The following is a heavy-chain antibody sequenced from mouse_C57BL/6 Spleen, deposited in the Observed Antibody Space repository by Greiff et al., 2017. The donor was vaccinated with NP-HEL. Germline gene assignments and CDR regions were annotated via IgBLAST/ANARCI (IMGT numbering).Heavy chain of an antibody. Sequence: EVQWVESGGDLVKPGGSLKLSCAASGFTFSSYGMSWVRQTPDKRLEWVATISSGGSYTYYPDSVKGRFTISRDNAKNTLYLQMSSLKSEDTAMYYCARHGTTVVADYAMDYWGQGTSVTVSS. CDR2: ISSGGSYT. V-gene: IGHV5-6*01. CDR1: GFTFSSYG. CDR3: ARHGTTVVADYAMDY. D-gene: IGHD1-1*01. J-gene: IGHJ4*01.